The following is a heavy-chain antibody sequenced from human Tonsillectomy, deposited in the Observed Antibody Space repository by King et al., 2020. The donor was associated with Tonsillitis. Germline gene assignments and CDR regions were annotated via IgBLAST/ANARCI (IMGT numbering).Heavy chain of an antibody. Sequence: VQLVESGGGLVQPGGSLRLSCAASGFTFSSYAMSWVRQAPGKGLEWVSAISGSGGSTYYADSVKGRFTISRDNSKNTLYLQMNSLRAEDTAVYYCAKFVFEETKWFGELFSWFDPWGQGTLVTVSS. CDR2: ISGSGGST. CDR1: GFTFSSYA. CDR3: AKFVFEETKWFGELFSWFDP. J-gene: IGHJ5*02. V-gene: IGHV3-23*04. D-gene: IGHD3-10*01.